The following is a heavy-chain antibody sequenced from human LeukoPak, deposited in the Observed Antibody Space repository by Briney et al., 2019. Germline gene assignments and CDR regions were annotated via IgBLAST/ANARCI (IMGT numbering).Heavy chain of an antibody. J-gene: IGHJ4*02. CDR1: GFTFSSYS. V-gene: IGHV3-21*01. CDR3: ARGVSSSWTPFDY. Sequence: GGSLRLSCAASGFTFSSYSMNWVRQAPGKGLEWVSSISSSSSYIYYADSVKGRFTISRDNAKNSLYLQMNSLRAEDTAVYYCARGVSSSWTPFDYWGQGTLVTVSS. D-gene: IGHD6-13*01. CDR2: ISSSSSYI.